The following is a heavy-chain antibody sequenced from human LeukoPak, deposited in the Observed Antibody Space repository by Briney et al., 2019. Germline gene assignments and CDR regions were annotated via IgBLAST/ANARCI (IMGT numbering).Heavy chain of an antibody. CDR2: VSGRDTST. J-gene: IGHJ4*02. D-gene: IGHD3-9*01. Sequence: PGGSLRLSCAASGFTFSNYAMGWVRQAPGKGLEWVSAVSGRDTSTYYTDSVKGRFTISRDNSKNTLYLQMNSLGAEDTAIYYCAKWGDYDVLTGYYDSDYWGQGTLVTVSS. V-gene: IGHV3-23*01. CDR3: AKWGDYDVLTGYYDSDY. CDR1: GFTFSNYA.